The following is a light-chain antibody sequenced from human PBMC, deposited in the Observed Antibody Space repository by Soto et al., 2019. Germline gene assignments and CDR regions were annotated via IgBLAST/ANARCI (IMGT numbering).Light chain of an antibody. CDR1: HDISDY. CDR3: HQASSFPRT. Sequence: DIQMTQSPSSVSASVGDRVTITCRASHDISDYLAWYQQKPGKAPKLLIHAASNLQTGVPLRFSGSGSGTDFTLTITNLQPEDFAIYYCHQASSFPRTFGQGTKVE. J-gene: IGKJ1*01. CDR2: AAS. V-gene: IGKV1-12*01.